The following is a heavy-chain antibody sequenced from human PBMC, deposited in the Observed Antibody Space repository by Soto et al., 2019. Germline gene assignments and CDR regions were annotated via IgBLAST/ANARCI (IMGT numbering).Heavy chain of an antibody. CDR1: GGSISSGDYY. CDR2: IYYSGST. D-gene: IGHD3-10*01. J-gene: IGHJ6*02. Sequence: SETLSLTCTVSGGSISSGDYYWSWIRQPPGKGLEWIGYIYYSGSTYYNPSLKSRVTISVDTSKNQFSLKLSSVTAADTAVYYCARDRGLLVRGVIDHRDYYGMDVWGQGTTVTVSS. V-gene: IGHV4-30-4*01. CDR3: ARDRGLLVRGVIDHRDYYGMDV.